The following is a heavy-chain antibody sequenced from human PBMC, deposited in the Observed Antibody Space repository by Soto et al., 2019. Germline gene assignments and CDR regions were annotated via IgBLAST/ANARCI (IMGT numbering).Heavy chain of an antibody. CDR1: GGSFSGYH. Sequence: QVQLQQWGAGLLKPSETLSLTCTVSGGSFSGYHWSWIRQPPGKGLEWIGEINDGGITKYNPSLSSRITISGDTSKNQFSLSLRSLTAADKGVYYCARGGRAGRNYYYFYGMDVWGQGTTVTVS. CDR3: ARGGRAGRNYYYFYGMDV. CDR2: INDGGIT. J-gene: IGHJ6*02. V-gene: IGHV4-34*01.